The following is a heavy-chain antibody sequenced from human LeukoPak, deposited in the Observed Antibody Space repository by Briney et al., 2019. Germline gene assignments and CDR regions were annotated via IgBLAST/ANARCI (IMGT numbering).Heavy chain of an antibody. Sequence: SETLSLTCTVSGGSVRSGSYYWSWIRQPPGKGLEWIGYIYYSGRTNYNPSLRSRVTISVDTSKNQFSLKLSSVTAADTAVYYCARGYYGSGSFFDYWGQGTLVTVSS. CDR1: GGSVRSGSYY. J-gene: IGHJ4*02. V-gene: IGHV4-61*01. CDR2: IYYSGRT. D-gene: IGHD3-10*01. CDR3: ARGYYGSGSFFDY.